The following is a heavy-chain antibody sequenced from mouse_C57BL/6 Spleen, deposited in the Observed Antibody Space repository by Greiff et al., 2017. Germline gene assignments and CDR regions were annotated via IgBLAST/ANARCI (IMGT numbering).Heavy chain of an antibody. CDR2: IYPGNSDT. J-gene: IGHJ3*01. CDR1: GYTFTSYW. Sequence: EVQLQQSGTVLARPGASVKMSCKTSGYTFTSYWMHWVKQRPGQGLEWIGAIYPGNSDTSYNQKFKGKAKLTAVTSASTAYMELSSLTTEDSAVYYCTRVPNWDDAWFAYWGQGTLVTVSA. V-gene: IGHV1-5*01. D-gene: IGHD4-1*02. CDR3: TRVPNWDDAWFAY.